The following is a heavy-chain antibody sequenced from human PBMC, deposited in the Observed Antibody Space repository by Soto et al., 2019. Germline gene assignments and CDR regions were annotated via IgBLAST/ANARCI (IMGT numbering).Heavy chain of an antibody. CDR3: ARGGDCSSTSCNYFAY. CDR1: GGSISSGGYY. Sequence: SETLSLTCTVSGGSISSGGYYWSWIRQHPGKGLEWIGYIYYSGSTYYNPSLKSRVTISVDTSKNQFSLKLSSVTAADTAVYYCARGGDCSSTSCNYFAYWGQGTLVTVSS. V-gene: IGHV4-31*03. J-gene: IGHJ4*02. CDR2: IYYSGST. D-gene: IGHD2-2*01.